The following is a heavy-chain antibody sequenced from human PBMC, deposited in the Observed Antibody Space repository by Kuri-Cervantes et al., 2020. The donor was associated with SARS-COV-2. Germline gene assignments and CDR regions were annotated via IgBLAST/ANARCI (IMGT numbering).Heavy chain of an antibody. J-gene: IGHJ4*02. Sequence: GSLRLSCTVSGDSVSSDTYFWGWIRQPPGKGLEWIATMFYTGRTYSNPSLKSRAAMSVDSSKNQFSLMLSSATAADMAVYYCVRLRSGIYWGQGTLVTVSS. V-gene: IGHV4-39*01. CDR3: VRLRSGIY. CDR1: GDSVSSDTYF. D-gene: IGHD3-10*01. CDR2: MFYTGRT.